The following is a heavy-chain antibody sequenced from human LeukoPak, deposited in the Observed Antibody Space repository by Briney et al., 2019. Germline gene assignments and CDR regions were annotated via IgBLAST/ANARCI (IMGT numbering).Heavy chain of an antibody. CDR3: AREGNYYDSSGYEYFDY. D-gene: IGHD3-22*01. V-gene: IGHV3-7*01. J-gene: IGHJ4*02. CDR1: GFTFSSYW. Sequence: PGGSLRLSCAASGFTFSSYWMSWVRQAPGKGLEWVANIKQGGSEKYYVDSVKGRFTISRDNAKNSLYLQMNSLRAEDTAVYYCAREGNYYDSSGYEYFDYWGQGTLVTVSS. CDR2: IKQGGSEK.